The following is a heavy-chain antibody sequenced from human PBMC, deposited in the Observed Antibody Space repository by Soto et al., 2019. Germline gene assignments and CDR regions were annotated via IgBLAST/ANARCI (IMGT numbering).Heavy chain of an antibody. J-gene: IGHJ6*02. CDR2: ISAYNGNT. V-gene: IGHV1-18*01. CDR3: AREKGYSSSPIYSYYGMDG. CDR1: GYTFTSYW. Sequence: ASVQVSCKASGYTFTSYWISWVRQAPGQGLEWMGWISAYNGNTNYAQKLQGRVTMTTDTSTSTAYMELRSLRSDDTAVYYCAREKGYSSSPIYSYYGMDGWGQGTTVTVSS. D-gene: IGHD6-6*01.